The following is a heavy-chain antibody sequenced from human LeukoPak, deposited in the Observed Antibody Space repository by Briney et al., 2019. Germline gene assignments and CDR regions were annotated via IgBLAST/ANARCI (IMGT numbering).Heavy chain of an antibody. D-gene: IGHD6-13*01. V-gene: IGHV1-2*02. Sequence: GASVKVSCKTSGYTFTNYDMNWVRQAPGQGLEWMGWINPNSGGTSYAQKFQGRVTMTRDTSISTAYMELSRLRSDDTAVYYCARVGSSPTWGQGTLVTVSS. CDR1: GYTFTNYD. J-gene: IGHJ5*02. CDR3: ARVGSSPT. CDR2: INPNSGGT.